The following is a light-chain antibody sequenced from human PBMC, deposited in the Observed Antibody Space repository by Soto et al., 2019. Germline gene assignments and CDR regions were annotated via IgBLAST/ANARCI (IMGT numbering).Light chain of an antibody. J-gene: IGKJ5*01. CDR2: AAS. CDR1: QGISSY. V-gene: IGKV1-8*01. CDR3: QQYYIYPIT. Sequence: AIRMTQSPSSFSASTGDRVTITCRASQGISSYLAWYQQKPGTAPKLLIYAASTLQSGVPSRFSGSGSGTDFTLAISCLQSEDFATYYCQQYYIYPITFGQGTRLEIK.